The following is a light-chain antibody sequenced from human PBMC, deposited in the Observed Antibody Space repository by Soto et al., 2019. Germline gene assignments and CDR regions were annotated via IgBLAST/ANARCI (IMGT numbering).Light chain of an antibody. CDR2: DDS. CDR3: QVWDSSSARNV. V-gene: IGLV3-21*02. J-gene: IGLJ1*01. Sequence: SYELTQPPSVSVAPGQTASITCGGNNIGGKSVHWYQQKPGQAPVLVVYDDSDRPSGIPERFSGSNSGNTATLTIRRVEAGDEADYYCQVWDSSSARNVFGTGTKLTVL. CDR1: NIGGKS.